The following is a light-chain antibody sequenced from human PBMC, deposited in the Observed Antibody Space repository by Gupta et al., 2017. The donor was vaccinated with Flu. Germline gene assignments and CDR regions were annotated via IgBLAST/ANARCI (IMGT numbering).Light chain of an antibody. CDR3: QQDDNLPIT. Sequence: IQMTQSPSSLSVSVGNRVTITCQASQDIRNYLNWYQQKAGKAPKLLIYDASNLETGVPSRFSGSGSGTDFTFTISSLQPEDIATYYCQQDDNLPITFGQGTRLEIK. CDR2: DAS. V-gene: IGKV1-33*01. J-gene: IGKJ5*01. CDR1: QDIRNY.